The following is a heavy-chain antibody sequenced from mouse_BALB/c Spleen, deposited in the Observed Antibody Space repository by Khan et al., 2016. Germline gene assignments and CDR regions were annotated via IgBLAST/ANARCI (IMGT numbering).Heavy chain of an antibody. J-gene: IGHJ1*01. CDR1: GFTFNTYA. CDR2: IRTKSNDYAT. V-gene: IGHV10-1*02. CDR3: VRQTGFDV. Sequence: EVQLVASGGGLVQPKGSLKLSCAASGFTFNTYAMDWVRQAPGRGLEWIARIRTKSNDYATCYADSVKDRFTISRDDSQNMLYLQMNTLKTEDTAMYYCVRQTGFDVWGAGTTVTVSS. D-gene: IGHD4-1*01.